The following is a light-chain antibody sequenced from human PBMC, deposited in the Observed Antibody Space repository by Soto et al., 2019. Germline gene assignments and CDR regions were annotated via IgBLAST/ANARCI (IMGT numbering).Light chain of an antibody. V-gene: IGKV3-15*01. CDR1: QSVSSK. CDR2: GAS. Sequence: EIVSTQSPATLSVSHGERATLSCRASQSVSSKLAWYQQKPGQAPRLLIYGASTRATGIPARFSGSGSGTEFTLTISSLQSEDFAVYYCQQYKNWPPITSGQGTRLEIK. CDR3: QQYKNWPPIT. J-gene: IGKJ5*01.